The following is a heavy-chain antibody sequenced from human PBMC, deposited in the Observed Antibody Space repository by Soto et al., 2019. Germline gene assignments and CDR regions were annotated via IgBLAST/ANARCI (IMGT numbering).Heavy chain of an antibody. D-gene: IGHD3-22*01. CDR2: IIPIFGTA. Sequence: SVKVSCKASGGTFSSYAISWVRQAPGQGLEWMGGIIPIFGTANYAQKFQGRVTITADESTSTAYMELSSLRSEDTAVYYCASNYYDSSGYYYGTNWFDPWGQGTLVTVSS. V-gene: IGHV1-69*13. CDR1: GGTFSSYA. CDR3: ASNYYDSSGYYYGTNWFDP. J-gene: IGHJ5*02.